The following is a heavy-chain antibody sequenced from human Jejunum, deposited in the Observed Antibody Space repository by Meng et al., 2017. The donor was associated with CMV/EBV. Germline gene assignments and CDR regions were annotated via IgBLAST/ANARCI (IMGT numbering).Heavy chain of an antibody. Sequence: SGFTFGDDTMSWVRQAPGKGLEWVGFIRSKAYSGTTEYAASVKGRFTISRDDSKSIAYLLMNSLKTEDTAVYYCVQGYSYYFDYWGQGTLVTVSS. CDR1: GFTFGDDT. CDR2: IRSKAYSGTT. D-gene: IGHD2-15*01. J-gene: IGHJ4*02. CDR3: VQGYSYYFDY. V-gene: IGHV3-49*04.